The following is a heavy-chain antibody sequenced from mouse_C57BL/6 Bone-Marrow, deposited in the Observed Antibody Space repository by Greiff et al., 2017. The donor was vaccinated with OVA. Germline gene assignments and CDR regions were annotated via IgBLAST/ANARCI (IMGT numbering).Heavy chain of an antibody. CDR2: IYPGGGYT. D-gene: IGHD1-1*01. CDR3: ARGLYYYGSSPYYYAMDY. V-gene: IGHV1-63*01. CDR1: GYTFTNYW. J-gene: IGHJ4*01. Sequence: VQLQQSGAELVRPGTSVKMSCKASGYTFTNYWIGWAKQRPGHGLEWIGDIYPGGGYTNYNEKFKGKATLTADKSSSTAYMQFSSLTSEDSAIYYCARGLYYYGSSPYYYAMDYWGQGTSVTVSS.